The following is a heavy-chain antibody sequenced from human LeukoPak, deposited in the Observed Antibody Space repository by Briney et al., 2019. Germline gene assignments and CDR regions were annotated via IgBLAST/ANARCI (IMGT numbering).Heavy chain of an antibody. Sequence: GGSLRLSCAASGFTFSSYAMSWVRQAPGEGLEWVSAISGSGGSTYYADSVKGRFTISRDNSKNTLYLQMNSLRAEDTAVYYCAKDLSSSWYLDAFDIWGQGTMVTVSS. CDR3: AKDLSSSWYLDAFDI. D-gene: IGHD6-13*01. CDR2: ISGSGGST. V-gene: IGHV3-23*01. CDR1: GFTFSSYA. J-gene: IGHJ3*02.